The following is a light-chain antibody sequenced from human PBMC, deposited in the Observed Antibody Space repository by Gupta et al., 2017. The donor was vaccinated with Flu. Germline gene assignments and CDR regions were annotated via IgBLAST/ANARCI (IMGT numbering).Light chain of an antibody. J-gene: IGLJ1*01. V-gene: IGLV2-11*01. Sequence: QSALTQPRSVSGSPGQSVTISFTGTSSDVGGYNYVSWYQQHPGKASKLMIYDVSKRPSGVPDRFSGSKSGNTASLTISGLQAEDEADYYCCSYAGSYTYVFGTGTKVTVL. CDR3: CSYAGSYTYV. CDR1: SSDVGGYNY. CDR2: DVS.